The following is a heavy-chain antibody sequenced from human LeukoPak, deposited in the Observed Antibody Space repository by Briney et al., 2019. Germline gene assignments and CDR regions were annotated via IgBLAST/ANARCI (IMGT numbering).Heavy chain of an antibody. Sequence: AGGSLRLSCAASGFTFSSYAMSWVRQAPGKGLEWVSAISGSGGSTYYADSVKGRFTISRDNSKNTLYLQMNSLRAEDTAVYYCARGQYSGYDYFDYWGQGTLVTVSS. V-gene: IGHV3-23*01. CDR1: GFTFSSYA. D-gene: IGHD5-12*01. CDR2: ISGSGGST. CDR3: ARGQYSGYDYFDY. J-gene: IGHJ4*02.